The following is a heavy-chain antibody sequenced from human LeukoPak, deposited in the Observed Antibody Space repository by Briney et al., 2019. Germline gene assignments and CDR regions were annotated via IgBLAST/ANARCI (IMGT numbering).Heavy chain of an antibody. CDR3: ARAGYSSTWYSRYFDL. D-gene: IGHD6-13*01. J-gene: IGHJ2*01. Sequence: GGSLRLSCAASGFTFSSYAMHWVRQAQGKGLEWVSGIGTAGDIYYPGSVKGRFTISRENAKNSLYLQVNSLRAGDTAVYYCARAGYSSTWYSRYFDLWGRGTLVTVSS. CDR1: GFTFSSYA. V-gene: IGHV3-13*01. CDR2: IGTAGDI.